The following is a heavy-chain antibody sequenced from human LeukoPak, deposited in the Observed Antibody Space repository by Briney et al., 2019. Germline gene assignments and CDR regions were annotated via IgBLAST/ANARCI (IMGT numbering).Heavy chain of an antibody. Sequence: ASVKVSCKASGYTFTSYGISWVRQAPGQGLEWMGWISAYNGNTNYAQRLQGRVTMTTDTSTSTAYMELRSLRSDDTAVYYCARVLGTYRNGAFDIWGQGTMVTVSS. CDR3: ARVLGTYRNGAFDI. V-gene: IGHV1-18*01. CDR1: GYTFTSYG. D-gene: IGHD3-16*01. J-gene: IGHJ3*02. CDR2: ISAYNGNT.